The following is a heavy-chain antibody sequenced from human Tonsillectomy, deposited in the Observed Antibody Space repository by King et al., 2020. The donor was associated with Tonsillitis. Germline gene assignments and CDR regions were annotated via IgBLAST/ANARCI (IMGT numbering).Heavy chain of an antibody. Sequence: VQLQESGPGLVKPSETLSLTCTVSGGSISSYYWSWIRQPPGKGLEWIGYIYYSGSTNYNPSLKSRVTISVDTSKNQFSLKLSPVTAADTGVYYCASEGGYCMSTSCEGETGSFDYWGQGTLVTVSS. CDR2: IYYSGST. CDR3: ASEGGYCMSTSCEGETGSFDY. D-gene: IGHD2-2*01. J-gene: IGHJ4*02. V-gene: IGHV4-59*01. CDR1: GGSISSYY.